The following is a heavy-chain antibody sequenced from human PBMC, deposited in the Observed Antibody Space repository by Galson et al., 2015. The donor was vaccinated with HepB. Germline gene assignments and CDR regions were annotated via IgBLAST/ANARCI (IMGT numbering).Heavy chain of an antibody. Sequence: SVKVSCKASGYTFTSYGFTWVRQAPGQGLEWMGWISAYNGNTNYAQKIQGRVSMTTDTSTTTAYMELRSLRSDDTAVYYCARTQAGQNFDYWGQGTLVTVSS. J-gene: IGHJ4*02. CDR1: GYTFTSYG. V-gene: IGHV1-18*04. CDR2: ISAYNGNT. CDR3: ARTQAGQNFDY. D-gene: IGHD6-19*01.